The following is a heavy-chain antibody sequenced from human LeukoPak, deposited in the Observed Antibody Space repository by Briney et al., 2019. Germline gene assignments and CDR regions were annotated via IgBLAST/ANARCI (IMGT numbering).Heavy chain of an antibody. J-gene: IGHJ4*02. V-gene: IGHV4-30-4*08. CDR2: ISYTEIA. CDR1: GVSICSGDYF. Sequence: SETVSLTCTVSGVSICSGDYFWRWLRQPPGKGGELIGYISYTEIAHCNQSLKSRVTISVDTSKNQLSLKLSSVTAADTAVYYCARVRCSSTSCYNSPPFDYWGQGTLVTVSS. CDR3: ARVRCSSTSCYNSPPFDY. D-gene: IGHD2-2*02.